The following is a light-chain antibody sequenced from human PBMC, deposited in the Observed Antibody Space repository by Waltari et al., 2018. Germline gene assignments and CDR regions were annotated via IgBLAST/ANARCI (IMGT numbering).Light chain of an antibody. CDR1: SSNIGSNY. CDR3: ATWEDSLSGPV. J-gene: IGLJ3*02. V-gene: IGLV1-47*01. CDR2: RNN. Sequence: HSVLTQPPSASGTPGQRVTISCSGSSSNIGSNYVYWYQQLPGTAPKLLIYRNNQGPLGVPVRVSGSKSGASASRAISGLRSEDEADYYCATWEDSLSGPVFGGGTKLTVL.